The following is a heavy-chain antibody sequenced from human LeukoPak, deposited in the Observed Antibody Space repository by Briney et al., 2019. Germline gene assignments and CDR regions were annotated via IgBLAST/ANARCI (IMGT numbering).Heavy chain of an antibody. V-gene: IGHV1-46*01. CDR1: GYTFTSYY. Sequence: ASVKVSCKASGYTFTSYYMHWVRQAPGQGLEWMGIINPSGGSTSYAQKFQGRVTMTRDTSTSTVYMELSSLRSEDTAVYYCARGPRIAAAGTSQYFDYWGQGTLVTVSS. CDR3: ARGPRIAAAGTSQYFDY. J-gene: IGHJ4*02. D-gene: IGHD6-13*01. CDR2: INPSGGST.